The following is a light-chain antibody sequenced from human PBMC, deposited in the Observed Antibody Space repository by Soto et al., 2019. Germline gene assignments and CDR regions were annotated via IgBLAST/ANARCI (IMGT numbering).Light chain of an antibody. CDR2: DVT. CDR3: NSYTSSGAVV. Sequence: QSALTQPASVSGSPGQSITISCTGTSSDVGGYNFVSSYQQHPGNAPKLIIYDVTSRPSGVSNRFSGSKSGNAASLTISGLQAEDEALYYCNSYTSSGAVVFGGGTKLTVL. V-gene: IGLV2-14*03. CDR1: SSDVGGYNF. J-gene: IGLJ3*02.